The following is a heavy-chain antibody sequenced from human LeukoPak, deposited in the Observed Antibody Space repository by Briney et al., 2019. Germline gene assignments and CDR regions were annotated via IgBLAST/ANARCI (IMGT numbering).Heavy chain of an antibody. CDR2: IYYSGST. CDR3: ARGLNFIPQSPYYYYGMDV. Sequence: SETLSLTCTVSGGSISSYYWSWIRQPPGKGLEWIGYIYYSGSTDYNPSLKSRVTISVDTSKNQFSLKLSSVTAADTAVYYCARGLNFIPQSPYYYYGMDVWGQGTTVTVSS. CDR1: GGSISSYY. V-gene: IGHV4-59*01. J-gene: IGHJ6*02.